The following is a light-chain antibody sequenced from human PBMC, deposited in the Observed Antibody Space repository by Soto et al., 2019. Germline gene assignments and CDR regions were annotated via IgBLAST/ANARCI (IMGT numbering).Light chain of an antibody. CDR3: SSYTSSSTLVV. Sequence: QSVLTQPASVSGSPGQSITISCTGTSSDVGGYNYVSWYQQHPGKAPKLVICEVSNRPSGVSNRFSGSKSGNTASLTISGLQAEDEADYFCSSYTSSSTLVVFGGGTKHTVL. CDR2: EVS. J-gene: IGLJ2*01. CDR1: SSDVGGYNY. V-gene: IGLV2-14*01.